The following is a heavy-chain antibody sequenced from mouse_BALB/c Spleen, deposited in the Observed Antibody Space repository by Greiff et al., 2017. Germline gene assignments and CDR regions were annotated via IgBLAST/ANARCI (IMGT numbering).Heavy chain of an antibody. Sequence: EVMLVESGGGLVKPGGSLKLSCAASGFTFSSYAMSWVRQTPEKRLEWVATISSGGSYTYYPDSVKGRFTISRDNAKNTLYLQMSSLRSEDTAMYYCARRDYPGAMDYWGQGTSVTVSS. J-gene: IGHJ4*01. D-gene: IGHD1-1*02. V-gene: IGHV5-9-1*01. CDR1: GFTFSSYA. CDR3: ARRDYPGAMDY. CDR2: ISSGGSYT.